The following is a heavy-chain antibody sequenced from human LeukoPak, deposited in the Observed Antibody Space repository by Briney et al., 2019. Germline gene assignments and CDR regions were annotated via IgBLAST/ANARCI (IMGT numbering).Heavy chain of an antibody. J-gene: IGHJ6*02. Sequence: SETLSLTCAVYGGSFSGYYWSWIRQPPGKGVEWIGEINHSGSTNYNPSLKSRVTISVDTSKNQFSLKLSSVTAADTAVYYCARTHCSSTSCYYYYGMDVWGQGTTVTVSS. V-gene: IGHV4-34*01. CDR2: INHSGST. CDR3: ARTHCSSTSCYYYYGMDV. CDR1: GGSFSGYY. D-gene: IGHD2-2*01.